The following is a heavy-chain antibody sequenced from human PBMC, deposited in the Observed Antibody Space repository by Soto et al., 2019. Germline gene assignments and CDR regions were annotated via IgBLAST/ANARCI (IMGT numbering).Heavy chain of an antibody. CDR1: GFTFSRYW. V-gene: IGHV3-74*01. CDR2: INGGGSRT. Sequence: PGGSLRLSCAASGFTFSRYWMHWVRQTPGKGLVWVSHINGGGSRTTYADSVKGRFTISRDNAKNTLYLQMNSLRAEDTAVYYCAKDRPRRTSRYFFDYWGQVTPVTVSS. CDR3: AKDRPRRTSRYFFDY. J-gene: IGHJ4*02.